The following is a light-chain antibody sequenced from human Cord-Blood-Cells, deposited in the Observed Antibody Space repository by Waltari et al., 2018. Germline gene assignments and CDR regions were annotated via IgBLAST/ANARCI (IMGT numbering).Light chain of an antibody. CDR2: GAS. CDR3: QQYNNWPRT. Sequence: EIVMTQSPATLSVSPGERATLSCRASQSVSSNLAWYQQKPGQAPRLLIYGASTRATGIPARFSGSCSGTEFTLTISSLQSEDFAVDYCQQYNNWPRTFVQGTKVEIK. J-gene: IGKJ1*01. CDR1: QSVSSN. V-gene: IGKV3-15*01.